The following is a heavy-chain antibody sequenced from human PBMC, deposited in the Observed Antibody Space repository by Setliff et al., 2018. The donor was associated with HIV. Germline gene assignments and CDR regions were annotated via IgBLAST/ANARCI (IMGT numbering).Heavy chain of an antibody. CDR2: IKSKAEGGTT. V-gene: IGHV3-15*01. CDR3: TRSYYY. Sequence: GGSLRLSCASSEFSFNNSWMTWVRQAPGRGLEWVGRIKSKAEGGTTDYAAPVKGRFTISRDDSKRMVYLQMNSLTSEDTAVYFCTRSYYYWGQGTLVTVSS. CDR1: EFSFNNSW. J-gene: IGHJ4*02. D-gene: IGHD3-10*01.